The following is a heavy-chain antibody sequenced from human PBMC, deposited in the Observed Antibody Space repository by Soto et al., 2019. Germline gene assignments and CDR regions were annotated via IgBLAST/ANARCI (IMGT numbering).Heavy chain of an antibody. CDR1: GYTFTSYG. V-gene: IGHV1-18*01. J-gene: IGHJ4*02. Sequence: QVQLVQSGAEVKKPGASVKVSCKASGYTFTSYGISWVRQAPGQGLEWMGWISAYNGNTNYAQKLQGRVTMTTDTGTXXAYMELRSLRSDDTAVYYCARVSRSSSWYGPASDYWGQGTLVTVSS. CDR2: ISAYNGNT. D-gene: IGHD6-13*01. CDR3: ARVSRSSSWYGPASDY.